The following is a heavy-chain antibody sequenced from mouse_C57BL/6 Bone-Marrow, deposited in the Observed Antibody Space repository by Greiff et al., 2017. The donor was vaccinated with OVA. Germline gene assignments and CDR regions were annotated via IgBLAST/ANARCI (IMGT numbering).Heavy chain of an antibody. CDR2: ISDGGSYT. D-gene: IGHD2-1*01. Sequence: EVMLVESGGGLVKPGGSLKLSCAASGFTFSSYAMSWVRQTPEKMLEWVATISDGGSYTYYPDNVKGRFTISRDNAKNNLYLQMSHLKSEDTAMYYCARDSLHYYGNYWYFDVWGTGTTVTVSS. V-gene: IGHV5-4*01. J-gene: IGHJ1*03. CDR1: GFTFSSYA. CDR3: ARDSLHYYGNYWYFDV.